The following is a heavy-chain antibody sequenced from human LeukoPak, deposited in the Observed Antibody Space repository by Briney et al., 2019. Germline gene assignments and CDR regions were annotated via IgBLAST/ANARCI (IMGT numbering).Heavy chain of an antibody. V-gene: IGHV3-74*01. CDR1: GFTFSSYW. Sequence: GGSVRPSCTASGFTFSSYWMHWVRQAPGKGLVWVSRINSDGGSTSYADSVKGRFTISRDNAKNTLYLQMNSLRAEDTAVYYCARRIQGMAPYYFDYWGQGTLVTVSS. CDR2: INSDGGST. CDR3: ARRIQGMAPYYFDY. J-gene: IGHJ4*02. D-gene: IGHD5-24*01.